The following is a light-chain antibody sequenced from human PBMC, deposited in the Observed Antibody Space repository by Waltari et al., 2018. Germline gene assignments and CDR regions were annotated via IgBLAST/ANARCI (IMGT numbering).Light chain of an antibody. Sequence: EIVMTQPPATLSVSPGERLSLPCRASQGVHDNLAWYQQKPGQAPRLLISGASTRATGVPARFRGSGSGTDFTLTITSLQSEDSALYYCQQYNRWPPLTFGGGTKVEIK. CDR3: QQYNRWPPLT. J-gene: IGKJ4*01. CDR1: QGVHDN. CDR2: GAS. V-gene: IGKV3-15*01.